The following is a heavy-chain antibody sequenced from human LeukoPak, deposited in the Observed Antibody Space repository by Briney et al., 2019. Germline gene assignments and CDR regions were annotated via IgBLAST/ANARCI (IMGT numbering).Heavy chain of an antibody. CDR3: AREYSGYDLSPFDY. Sequence: PGGSLRLSCAASGFTVSSNYMSWVRQAPGKGLEWVSVIYSGGSTYYADSVKGRFTISRDNSKNTLYLQMNSLRAEDTAVYYCAREYSGYDLSPFDYWGQGTLVTVSS. J-gene: IGHJ4*02. CDR2: IYSGGST. D-gene: IGHD5-12*01. V-gene: IGHV3-66*01. CDR1: GFTVSSNY.